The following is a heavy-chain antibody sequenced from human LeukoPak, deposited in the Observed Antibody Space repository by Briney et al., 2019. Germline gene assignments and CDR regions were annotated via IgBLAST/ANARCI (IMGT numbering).Heavy chain of an antibody. CDR3: AKDRNPRYIVVEVAAQFDY. CDR1: GFTFSSYA. CDR2: ISGSGNST. Sequence: GGSLRLSCAASGFTFSSYAMTWVRQAPGKGLEWVSAISGSGNSTYYADSVKGRFTISRDNSKNTLYLQMNSLRAEDTAVYYCAKDRNPRYIVVEVAAQFDYWGQGTLVTVSS. D-gene: IGHD2-15*01. V-gene: IGHV3-23*01. J-gene: IGHJ4*02.